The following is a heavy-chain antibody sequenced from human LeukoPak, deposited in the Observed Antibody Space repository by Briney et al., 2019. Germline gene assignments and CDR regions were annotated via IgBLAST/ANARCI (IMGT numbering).Heavy chain of an antibody. V-gene: IGHV3-48*04. J-gene: IGHJ4*01. CDR1: GFTFSSYS. D-gene: IGHD3-3*01. CDR2: ISNSGYTM. Sequence: PGGSLRLSCAASGFTFSSYSMNWVRQAPGKRPEWVSFISNSGYTMYYSYSVKGRFTISRDNAKNSLFLQMNSLRAEDTAVYYCATESHRYYEIWSGYSGNWGQGTLVTVSS. CDR3: ATESHRYYEIWSGYSGN.